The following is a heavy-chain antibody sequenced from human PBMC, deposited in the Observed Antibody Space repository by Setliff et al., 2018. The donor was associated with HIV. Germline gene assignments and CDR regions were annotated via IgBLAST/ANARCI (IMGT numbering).Heavy chain of an antibody. CDR1: GYIFSSYG. D-gene: IGHD6-13*01. Sequence: ASVRVSCKASGYIFSSYGITWVRQAPGQGLEWMGWISAYSGNTNYAQKLQGRVTMTTDTSTNTASMELRRLRSNDTAVYYCVTSEPYNSSPFHWGQGTLVTVSS. CDR2: ISAYSGNT. CDR3: VTSEPYNSSPFH. V-gene: IGHV1-18*01. J-gene: IGHJ4*02.